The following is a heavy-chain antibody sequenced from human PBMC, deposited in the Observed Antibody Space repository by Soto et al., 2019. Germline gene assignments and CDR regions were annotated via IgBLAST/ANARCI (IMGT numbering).Heavy chain of an antibody. D-gene: IGHD2-2*01. V-gene: IGHV3-74*01. CDR3: AGDNSEIYAD. Sequence: GQALRLSRAASAFTPSRHWMHGFRQAPGKGLVWVSHIGPDGSSTRDADSVQGRFTISRDNARNTLYLQMNSLRDEDTTVEYCAGDNSEIYADWTQGTLVTVSS. CDR1: AFTPSRHW. CDR2: IGPDGSST. J-gene: IGHJ4*01.